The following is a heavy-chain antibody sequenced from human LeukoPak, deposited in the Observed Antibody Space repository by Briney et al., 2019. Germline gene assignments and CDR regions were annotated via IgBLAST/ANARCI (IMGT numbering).Heavy chain of an antibody. V-gene: IGHV4-30-4*01. CDR1: GGSVSSGSYY. Sequence: SETLSLTCTVSGGSVSSGSYYWSWIRQPPGKGLEWIGYIYYSGTTNYNPSLKTRVTISVDTSKNQLSLKLSSVTAADTAVYYCARGPNYVWGSYRYFDYWGQGILVTVSS. J-gene: IGHJ4*02. CDR2: IYYSGTT. CDR3: ARGPNYVWGSYRYFDY. D-gene: IGHD3-16*02.